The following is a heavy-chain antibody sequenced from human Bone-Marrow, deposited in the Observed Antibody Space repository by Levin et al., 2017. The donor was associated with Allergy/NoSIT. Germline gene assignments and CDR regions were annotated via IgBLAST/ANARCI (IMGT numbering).Heavy chain of an antibody. J-gene: IGHJ4*02. CDR3: ARGLRGSRSSVALGY. CDR1: GGSISSGGYY. V-gene: IGHV4-31*03. D-gene: IGHD6-6*01. Sequence: PSETLSLTCTVSGGSISSGGYYWSWIRQHPGKGLEWIGYIYYSGSTYYNPSLKSRVTISVDTSKNQFSLKLSSVTAADTAVYYCARGLRGSRSSVALGYWGQGTLVTVSS. CDR2: IYYSGST.